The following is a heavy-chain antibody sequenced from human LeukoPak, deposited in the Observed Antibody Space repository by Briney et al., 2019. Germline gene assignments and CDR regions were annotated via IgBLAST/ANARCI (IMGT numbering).Heavy chain of an antibody. Sequence: GGSLRLSCAGSGFTFSNYWMSWVRQAPGKGPEWVANIKQDGHEIHYLDSVKGRFTISRDNAKSSLYLQMNSLKVEDTAVYYCTRDEAAAANWGQGTLVTVSS. CDR3: TRDEAAAAN. D-gene: IGHD6-13*01. CDR1: GFTFSNYW. CDR2: IKQDGHEI. J-gene: IGHJ4*02. V-gene: IGHV3-7*01.